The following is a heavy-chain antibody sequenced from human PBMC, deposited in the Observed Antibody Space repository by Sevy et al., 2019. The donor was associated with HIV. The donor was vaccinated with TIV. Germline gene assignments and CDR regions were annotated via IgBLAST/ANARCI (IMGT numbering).Heavy chain of an antibody. CDR1: GFXFSSYW. D-gene: IGHD3-10*01. V-gene: IGHV3-7*01. CDR3: ARGIYGSGSRLGXGX. J-gene: IGHJ4*02. Sequence: GGSLRLSCAASGFXFSSYWMTWVRQAPGKGLEWVANMRQDGNEKYYVDSVKGRFTISRDNAKNSLYLQMNSLRAEDTAVYYCARGIYGSGSRLGXGXWGQGTLVTVSS. CDR2: MRQDGNEK.